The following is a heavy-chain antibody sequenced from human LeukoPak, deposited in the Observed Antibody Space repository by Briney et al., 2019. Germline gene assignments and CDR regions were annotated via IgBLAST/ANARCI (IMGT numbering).Heavy chain of an antibody. CDR3: AKDFGIAAAGYDAFDI. Sequence: GRSLRLSCAASGFTFSSYGTHWVRQAPGKGLEWVAVISYDGSNKYYADSVKGRFTISRDNSKNTLYLQMNSLRAEDTAVYYCAKDFGIAAAGYDAFDIWGQGTMVTVSS. CDR1: GFTFSSYG. J-gene: IGHJ3*02. V-gene: IGHV3-30*18. CDR2: ISYDGSNK. D-gene: IGHD6-13*01.